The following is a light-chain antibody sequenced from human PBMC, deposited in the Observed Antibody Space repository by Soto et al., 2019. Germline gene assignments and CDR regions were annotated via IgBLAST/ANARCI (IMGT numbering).Light chain of an antibody. CDR1: SSNIGNNA. V-gene: IGLV1-36*01. Sequence: QSVLTQPPSVSEAPRQRVTISCSGSSSNIGNNAVNWYQQVPGKAPKLLIYYDDLLPSVVSERFSGSKSGTSASLAISGLQSEDDADYYCAAWDDSLNGWVFGGGTKLTVL. J-gene: IGLJ3*02. CDR3: AAWDDSLNGWV. CDR2: YDD.